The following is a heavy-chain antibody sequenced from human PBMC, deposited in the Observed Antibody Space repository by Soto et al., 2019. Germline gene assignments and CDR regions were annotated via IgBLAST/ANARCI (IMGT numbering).Heavy chain of an antibody. CDR3: AGGVLH. CDR1: GGSISSGGYY. J-gene: IGHJ4*02. V-gene: IGHV4-31*03. D-gene: IGHD3-16*01. Sequence: QVQLQESGAGLVKPSQTLSLTCTVSGGSISSGGYYWSWIRQHPGKGLERIGSIYYSGSNYYNPSPKDRVTISVETSKNQFSLKLSSVTAADTAVYYCAGGVLHWGQGTLVTVSS. CDR2: IYYSGSN.